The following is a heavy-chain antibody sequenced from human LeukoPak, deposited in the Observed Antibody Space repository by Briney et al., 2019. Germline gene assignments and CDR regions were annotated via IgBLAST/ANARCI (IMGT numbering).Heavy chain of an antibody. CDR1: GFAFSSYA. CDR2: ISGSGGST. CDR3: AKSPLRGSYSTFGY. D-gene: IGHD1-26*01. Sequence: PGGSLRLSCAASGFAFSSYATSWVRQAPGKGLEWVSAISGSGGSTYYADSVKGRFTISRDNSKNTLYLQMNSLRAEDTAVYYCAKSPLRGSYSTFGYWGQGTLVTVSS. V-gene: IGHV3-23*01. J-gene: IGHJ4*02.